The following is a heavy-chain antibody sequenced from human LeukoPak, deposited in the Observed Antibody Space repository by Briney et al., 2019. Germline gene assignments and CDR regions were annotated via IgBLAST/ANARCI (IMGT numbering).Heavy chain of an antibody. J-gene: IGHJ4*01. D-gene: IGHD3-16*02. Sequence: PSETLSLTCTVSGYSISSGYYWGWIRQPPGKGLEWIGSIYHSGGTYYNPSLKSRVTISVDTSKNQFSLKLSSVTAADTAVYYCARAQYYDYVWGSYRNWGHGTLVTASS. CDR1: GYSISSGYY. CDR3: ARAQYYDYVWGSYRN. V-gene: IGHV4-38-2*02. CDR2: IYHSGGT.